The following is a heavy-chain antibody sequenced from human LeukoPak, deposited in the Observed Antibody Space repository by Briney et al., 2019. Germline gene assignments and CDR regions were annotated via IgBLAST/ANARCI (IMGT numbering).Heavy chain of an antibody. D-gene: IGHD6-13*01. V-gene: IGHV3-23*01. CDR3: AKGGSWTNWFDP. CDR1: GFTFTTYG. J-gene: IGHJ5*02. CDR2: IGGSGTRT. Sequence: GGTLRLSCSASGFTFTTYGMNWVRQAPGKGLEWVSGIGGSGTRTYYADSVKGRFTISRDNSKNTLYLQMNSLRAEDTAVYYCAKGGSWTNWFDPWGQGTLVTVSS.